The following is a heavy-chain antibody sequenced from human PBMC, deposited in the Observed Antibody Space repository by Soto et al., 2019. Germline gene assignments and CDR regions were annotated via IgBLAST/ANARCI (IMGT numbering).Heavy chain of an antibody. D-gene: IGHD6-13*01. CDR2: ISGSGGST. CDR3: AKYVSYGGWQLLS. V-gene: IGHV3-23*01. J-gene: IGHJ5*02. Sequence: EVQLLESGGGLVQPGGSLRLSCAASGFTFSSYAMSWVRQAPGKGLEWVSAISGSGGSTYYADSVKGRFTMSRDNSKNTLSLQMNSLRAEDTAVYYCAKYVSYGGWQLLSWGQGTLVTVSS. CDR1: GFTFSSYA.